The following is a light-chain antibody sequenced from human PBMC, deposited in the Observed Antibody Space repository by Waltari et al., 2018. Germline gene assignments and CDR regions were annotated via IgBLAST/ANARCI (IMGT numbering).Light chain of an antibody. V-gene: IGKV2-30*02. CDR2: KVF. J-gene: IGKJ1*01. CDR3: MQATQWPLT. CDR1: QSLVHSDGKTY. Sequence: DVVMTQSPLSLPVTLGQPATISCRSSQSLVHSDGKTYLNWFQQRPGQSPRRLIYKVFNRDSGVPDRFSGSGSGTDFTLKISRVVAEDVGTYYCMQATQWPLTFGQGTKVEIK.